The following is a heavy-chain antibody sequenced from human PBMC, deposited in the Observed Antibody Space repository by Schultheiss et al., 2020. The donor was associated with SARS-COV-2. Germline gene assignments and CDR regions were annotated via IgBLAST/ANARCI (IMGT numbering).Heavy chain of an antibody. V-gene: IGHV3-23*01. D-gene: IGHD2-15*01. CDR3: ARDRAPRLQYYYYYYGMDV. CDR2: ISGSGGGT. Sequence: GGSLRLSCAVSGFIFSEAWMNWVRQAPGKGLEWVSGISGSGGGTYYADSVKGRFTISRDNSKNTLYLQMNSLRAEDTAVYYCARDRAPRLQYYYYYYGMDVWGQGTTVTVSS. J-gene: IGHJ6*02. CDR1: GFIFSEAW.